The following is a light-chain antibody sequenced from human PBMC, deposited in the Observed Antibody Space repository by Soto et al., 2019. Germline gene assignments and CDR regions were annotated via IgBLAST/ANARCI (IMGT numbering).Light chain of an antibody. V-gene: IGKV1-5*03. CDR1: QNINNW. CDR2: RAS. CDR3: QLYSSDST. J-gene: IGKJ1*01. Sequence: DIPMSQSPSSLSASVGDRVTITCRASQNINNWLAWYQQKPGKAPKLLIYRASSLENGVPSRFSGRGSGTDSIVTIASLQPDDVASYDFQLYSSDSTCGQRTKVEIK.